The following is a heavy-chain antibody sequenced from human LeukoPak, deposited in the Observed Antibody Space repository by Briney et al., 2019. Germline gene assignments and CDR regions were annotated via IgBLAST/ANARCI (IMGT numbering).Heavy chain of an antibody. CDR3: VRDVSRRIGMDV. CDR1: GFSFNSYT. Sequence: GGSLRLSCLASGFSFNSYTMNWVRESPGKGLEWVSTISPGVSGYTWYAESVKGRFTISRDNPETSLYLQMDSLRADDTAVYYCVRDVSRRIGMDVWGQGTTVTVSS. J-gene: IGHJ6*02. CDR2: ISPGVSGYT. V-gene: IGHV3-21*06. D-gene: IGHD2/OR15-2a*01.